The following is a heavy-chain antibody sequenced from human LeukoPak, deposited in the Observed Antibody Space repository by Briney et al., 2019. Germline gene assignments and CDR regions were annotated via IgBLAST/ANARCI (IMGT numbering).Heavy chain of an antibody. CDR2: ISYDGTNK. J-gene: IGHJ3*02. Sequence: GGSLRLSCAASGFTFSSYEMNWVRQAPGKGLEWVTIISYDGTNKYYADSVKGRFTISRDNSKSTLYLQMNSLRAEDTAVYYCARRSDAFDIWGQGTMVTVSS. V-gene: IGHV3-30*04. CDR3: ARRSDAFDI. CDR1: GFTFSSYE.